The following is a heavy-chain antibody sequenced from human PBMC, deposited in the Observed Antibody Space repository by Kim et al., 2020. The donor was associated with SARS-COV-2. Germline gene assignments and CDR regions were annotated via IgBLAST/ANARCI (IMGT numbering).Heavy chain of an antibody. CDR1: GFTFSSYA. CDR3: AKDPGYCSGGSCSHYYYYDGMDV. D-gene: IGHD2-15*01. CDR2: ISGSGGST. J-gene: IGHJ6*02. Sequence: GGSLRLSCAASGFTFSSYAMSWVRQAPGKGLEWVSAISGSGGSTYYADSVKGRFTISRDNSKNTLYLQMNSLRAEDTAVYYCAKDPGYCSGGSCSHYYYYDGMDVWRQGTTVTVSS. V-gene: IGHV3-23*01.